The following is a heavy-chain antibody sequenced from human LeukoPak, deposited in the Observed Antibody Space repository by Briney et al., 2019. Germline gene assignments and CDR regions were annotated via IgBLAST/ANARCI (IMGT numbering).Heavy chain of an antibody. Sequence: SETLSLTCTVPGGSISSSSYYWGWIRQPPGKGLEWIGSIYYSGSTYYNPSLKSRVTISVDTSKNQFSLKLSSVTAADTAVYYCARDGSGSYSTNRHYYDSSGYFPWGQGTLVTVSS. J-gene: IGHJ4*02. CDR1: GGSISSSSYY. D-gene: IGHD3-22*01. CDR3: ARDGSGSYSTNRHYYDSSGYFP. V-gene: IGHV4-39*07. CDR2: IYYSGST.